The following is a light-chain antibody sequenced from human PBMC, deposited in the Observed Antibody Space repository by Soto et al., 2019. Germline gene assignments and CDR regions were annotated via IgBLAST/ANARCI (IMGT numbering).Light chain of an antibody. Sequence: EIVMTQSPATLSVSPGEIGTLSCSSSQSVSIKLAWYQQKPGQAPRLLIYDTSTRATGIPARFSGSGSGTEFTLTISSLQSEDFAVYYCQQYNNWPPITFGQGTRLEIK. J-gene: IGKJ5*01. CDR2: DTS. CDR3: QQYNNWPPIT. V-gene: IGKV3-15*01. CDR1: QSVSIK.